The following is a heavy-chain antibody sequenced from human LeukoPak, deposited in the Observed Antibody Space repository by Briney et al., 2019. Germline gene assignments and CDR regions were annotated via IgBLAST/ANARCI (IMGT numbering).Heavy chain of an antibody. Sequence: GGSLRLSCAASGFTFSSYGMHWVRQAPGKGLEWVAVISYDGSNKYYADSVKGRFTISRDNSKNTLYLQTNSLRAEDTAVYYCAKDSVKVLNYWGQGTLVTVSS. V-gene: IGHV3-30*18. CDR3: AKDSVKVLNY. CDR1: GFTFSSYG. J-gene: IGHJ4*02. CDR2: ISYDGSNK.